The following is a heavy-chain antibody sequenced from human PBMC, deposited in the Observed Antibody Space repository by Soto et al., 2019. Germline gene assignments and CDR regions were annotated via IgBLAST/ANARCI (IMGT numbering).Heavy chain of an antibody. Sequence: PGGSLRLSCAASGFPFSSYWMSWVRQAPGKGLEWVANIKPDGSEKYYVDSVKGRFSISRDNAENSLYLQMTSQRGEDTAVYFCARDPVGVDSTFFFDSWGQGTLVTVSS. J-gene: IGHJ4*02. CDR3: ARDPVGVDSTFFFDS. V-gene: IGHV3-7*01. CDR2: IKPDGSEK. D-gene: IGHD2-21*01. CDR1: GFPFSSYW.